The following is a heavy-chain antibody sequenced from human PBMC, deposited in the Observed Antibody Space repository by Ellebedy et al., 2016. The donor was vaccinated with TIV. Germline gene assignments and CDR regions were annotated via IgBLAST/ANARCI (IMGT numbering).Heavy chain of an antibody. CDR2: IYYSGST. CDR3: ASSLTMLRGGKDV. V-gene: IGHV4-59*01. Sequence: MPSETLSLTCTVSGVSISSYYWTWIQQPPGKGLEWIGYIYYSGSTNYNPSLKSRVTISVDTSKNQFSLKLSSVTAADTAVYYCASSLTMLRGGKDVWGQGTTVTVSS. J-gene: IGHJ6*02. CDR1: GVSISSYY. D-gene: IGHD3-10*01.